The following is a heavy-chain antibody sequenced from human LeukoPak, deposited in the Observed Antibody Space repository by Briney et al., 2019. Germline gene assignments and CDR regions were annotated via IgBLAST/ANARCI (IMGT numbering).Heavy chain of an antibody. V-gene: IGHV3-15*01. CDR3: ATDLLDY. J-gene: IGHJ4*02. CDR1: GLPFSNAS. Sequence: GGSLRPSCAASGLPFSNASMTWVRQAPGKGLEWVGCIKCTTDGGTTDFSAPLKGRFTISRDDSKNTVYLQVKRLNTEDTGIYYCATDLLDYWGEGPLVTVSS. CDR2: IKCTTDGGTT.